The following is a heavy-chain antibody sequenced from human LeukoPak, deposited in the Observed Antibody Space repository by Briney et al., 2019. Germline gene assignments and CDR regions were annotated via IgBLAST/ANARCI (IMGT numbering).Heavy chain of an antibody. J-gene: IGHJ4*02. V-gene: IGHV3-74*01. Sequence: GGSLRLSCEVSGFTFSSYWMHWVRQAPGKGLVWVLRINSEGSSTSYADSVKGRFTISRDNAKNTLFLHMNSLRSEDTAVYYCATSRTFDYWGQGTLVTVSS. CDR3: ATSRTFDY. CDR1: GFTFSSYW. CDR2: INSEGSST.